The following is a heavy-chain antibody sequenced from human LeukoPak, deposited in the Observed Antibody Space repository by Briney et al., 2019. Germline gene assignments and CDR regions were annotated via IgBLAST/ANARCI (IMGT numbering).Heavy chain of an antibody. D-gene: IGHD5-18*01. CDR3: ARHRARYSYGKTFDY. CDR2: IYYSGST. V-gene: IGHV4-39*01. Sequence: PETLSLTCTVSGGSISSSSYYWGWIRQPPGKGLEWIGSIYYSGSTYYNPSLKSRVTISVDTSRNQFSLKLSSVTAADTAVYYCARHRARYSYGKTFDYWGQGTLVTVSS. J-gene: IGHJ4*02. CDR1: GGSISSSSYY.